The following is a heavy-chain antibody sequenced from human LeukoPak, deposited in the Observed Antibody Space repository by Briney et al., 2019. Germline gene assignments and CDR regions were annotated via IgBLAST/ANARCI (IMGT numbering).Heavy chain of an antibody. V-gene: IGHV3-23*01. Sequence: GGSLRLSCAASGFTVSSNYMSWVRQAPGKGLEWISYISGSSGTIYYADSVKGRFTISRDNSKNTLYLQMNSLRAEDTAVYYCAKQAFGGVIVIPLDYWGQGILVTVSS. CDR2: ISGSSGTI. CDR1: GFTVSSNY. D-gene: IGHD3-16*02. J-gene: IGHJ4*02. CDR3: AKQAFGGVIVIPLDY.